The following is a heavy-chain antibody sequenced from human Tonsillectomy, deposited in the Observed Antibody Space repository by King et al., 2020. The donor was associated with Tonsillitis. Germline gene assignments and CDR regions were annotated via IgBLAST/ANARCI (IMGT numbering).Heavy chain of an antibody. J-gene: IGHJ4*02. CDR3: AKVVGYCSSTSCALDY. D-gene: IGHD2-2*01. V-gene: IGHV3-30*02. Sequence: VQLVESGGGVVQPGRSLRLSCAASGFTFSYYGMHWVRQAPGKGLEWVAFIRYDGNYKYYADSVKGRFTLSRDNSKNTLYLQMNSLRAEDTAVYYCAKVVGYCSSTSCALDYWGQGTLVTVSS. CDR2: IRYDGNYK. CDR1: GFTFSYYG.